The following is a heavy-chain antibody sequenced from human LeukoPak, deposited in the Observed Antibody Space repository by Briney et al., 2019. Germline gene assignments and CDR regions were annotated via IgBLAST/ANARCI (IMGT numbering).Heavy chain of an antibody. CDR2: IIPIFGTA. CDR3: ARVIRIAARFDY. V-gene: IGHV1-69*13. CDR1: GGTFSSYA. D-gene: IGHD6-6*01. J-gene: IGHJ4*02. Sequence: SVKVSCKASGGTFSSYAISWVRQAPGQGLQWMGGIIPIFGTANYAQKFQGRVTITADESTSTAYMELSSLRSEDTAVYYCARVIRIAARFDYWGQGTLVTVSS.